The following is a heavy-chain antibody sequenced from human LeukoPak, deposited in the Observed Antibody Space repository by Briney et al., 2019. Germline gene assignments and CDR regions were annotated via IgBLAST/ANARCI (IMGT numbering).Heavy chain of an antibody. CDR1: GGTFSSYA. CDR3: ARDLRGGSSSRVDWFDP. D-gene: IGHD6-6*01. V-gene: IGHV1-69*05. J-gene: IGHJ5*02. Sequence: VASVKVSCKASGGTFSSYAISWVRQAPGQGLEWMGGIIPIFGTANYAQEFQGRVTITTDESTSTAYMELSSLRSEDTAVYYCARDLRGGSSSRVDWFDPWGQGTLVTVSS. CDR2: IIPIFGTA.